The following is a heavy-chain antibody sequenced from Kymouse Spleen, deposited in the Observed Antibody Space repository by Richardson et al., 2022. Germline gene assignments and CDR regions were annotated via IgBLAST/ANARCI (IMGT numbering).Heavy chain of an antibody. CDR2: IYYSGST. J-gene: IGHJ4*02. V-gene: IGHV4-59*01. Sequence: QVQLQESGPGLVKPSETLSLTCTVSGGSISSYYWSWIRQPPGKGLEWIGYIYYSGSTNYNPSLKSRVTISVDTSKNQFSLKLSSVTAADTAVYYCARWSPYGSGRYYFDYWGQGTLVTVSS. D-gene: IGHD3-10*01. CDR3: ARWSPYGSGRYYFDY. CDR1: GGSISSYY.